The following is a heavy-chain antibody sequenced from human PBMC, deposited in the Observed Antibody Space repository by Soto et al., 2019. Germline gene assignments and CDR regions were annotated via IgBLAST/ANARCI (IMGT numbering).Heavy chain of an antibody. V-gene: IGHV2-5*02. CDR2: IYWDDDK. CDR1: GFSLTTSGVG. CDR3: AHHPYYGLGSYSFDY. J-gene: IGHJ4*02. D-gene: IGHD3-10*01. Sequence: QITLKESGPPLVRPTQTLTLTCTFSGFSLTTSGVGVGWIRQPPGKALEWLAVIYWDDDKRYSSSLKSRLTIXTDXSXPQVVLTMTNMDPVDTATYYCAHHPYYGLGSYSFDYWGQGTLVTVSS.